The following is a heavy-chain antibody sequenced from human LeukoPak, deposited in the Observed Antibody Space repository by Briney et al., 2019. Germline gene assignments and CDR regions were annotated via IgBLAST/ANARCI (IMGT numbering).Heavy chain of an antibody. Sequence: PSETLSLTCTVSGGSISSSSYYWGWIRQPPGKGLEWIGSIYYSGGTYYNPSLKSRVTISVDTSKNQFSLKLSSVTAADTAVYYCARVTSRLGVCDYWGQGTLVTVSS. V-gene: IGHV4-39*07. CDR3: ARVTSRLGVCDY. D-gene: IGHD2-8*01. CDR2: IYYSGGT. CDR1: GGSISSSSYY. J-gene: IGHJ4*02.